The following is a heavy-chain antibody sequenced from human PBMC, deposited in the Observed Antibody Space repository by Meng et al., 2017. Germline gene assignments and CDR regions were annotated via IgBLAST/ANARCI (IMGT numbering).Heavy chain of an antibody. J-gene: IGHJ4*02. CDR3: ARDEDISAAGKLFGDY. CDR2: INPKSGDT. Sequence: QVRWVQSVAEVKKPGASVKVSCKPSGYNFPDYYIHWVRRAPGQGLEWMGRINPKSGDTHYAQKFQARVTMTGDTSISTAYMELSGLRSDDTAMYYCARDEDISAAGKLFGDYWGQGTLVTVSS. V-gene: IGHV1-2*06. D-gene: IGHD6-25*01. CDR1: GYNFPDYY.